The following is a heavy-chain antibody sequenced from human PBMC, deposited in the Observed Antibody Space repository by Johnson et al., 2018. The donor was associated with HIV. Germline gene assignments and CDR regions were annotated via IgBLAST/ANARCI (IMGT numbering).Heavy chain of an antibody. CDR1: GFTFDDYA. V-gene: IGHV3-9*01. D-gene: IGHD3-10*01. Sequence: DVQVVESGGGLVQPGRSLRLSCAASGFTFDDYAMHWVRQAPGTGLAWVSGLSWYSGSIGYAASVQGRFTISRDNSKTSLYLQMNSLRAEDTALYYCAKDMSFRDDAFDIWGQGTMVTVSS. J-gene: IGHJ3*02. CDR3: AKDMSFRDDAFDI. CDR2: LSWYSGSI.